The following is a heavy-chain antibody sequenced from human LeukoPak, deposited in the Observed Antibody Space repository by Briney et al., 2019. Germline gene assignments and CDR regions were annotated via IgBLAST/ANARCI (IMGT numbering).Heavy chain of an antibody. V-gene: IGHV3-21*01. J-gene: IGHJ2*01. CDR2: NPGDINYI. D-gene: IGHD3-10*01. CDR1: GFTFNDYN. Sequence: GGLLRLSCAASGFTFNDYNMNWVRQAPGKGLEWVSSNPGDINYIYYADSMKGRFTISRDNAENSVFLQMNSLTPEDTAVYFCARADRRVSLVRGSLRSIWYFDLWG. CDR3: ARADRRVSLVRGSLRSIWYFDL.